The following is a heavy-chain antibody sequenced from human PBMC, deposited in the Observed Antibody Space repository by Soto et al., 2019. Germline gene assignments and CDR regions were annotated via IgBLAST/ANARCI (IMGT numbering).Heavy chain of an antibody. J-gene: IGHJ4*02. Sequence: QVQLVQSGAEVKKPGASVKVSCKAAGYTLTTYGVSWVRQAPGQGLEWVGWISAYNDHTNYAQKFQGRVTMTTDTSTITAYMELRSQRSDDTAVYYCARGTYFDYWGQGTLVTVSS. D-gene: IGHD1-1*01. V-gene: IGHV1-18*01. CDR3: ARGTYFDY. CDR1: GYTLTTYG. CDR2: ISAYNDHT.